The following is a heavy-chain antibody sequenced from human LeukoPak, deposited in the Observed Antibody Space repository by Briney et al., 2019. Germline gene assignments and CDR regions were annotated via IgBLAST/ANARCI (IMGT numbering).Heavy chain of an antibody. D-gene: IGHD6-13*01. J-gene: IGHJ5*02. CDR2: MNPNSGNT. V-gene: IGHV1-8*03. CDR3: ARDPSIAADQGLGWFDP. Sequence: ASVKVSCKASGYTFTSYDINWVRQATGQGLEWMGWMNPNSGNTGYAQKFQGRVTITRNTSISTAYMELSSLRSEDTAVYYCARDPSIAADQGLGWFDPWGQGTLVTVSS. CDR1: GYTFTSYD.